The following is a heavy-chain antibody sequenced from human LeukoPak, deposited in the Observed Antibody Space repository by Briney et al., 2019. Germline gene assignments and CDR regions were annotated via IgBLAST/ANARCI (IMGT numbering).Heavy chain of an antibody. V-gene: IGHV3-21*01. CDR2: ISSSSSYI. D-gene: IGHD3-10*01. CDR1: GFTFSSYS. J-gene: IGHJ4*02. Sequence: PGGSLRLSCAASGFTFSSYSMNWVRQAPGKGLEWVSSISSSSSYIYYADSVKGRFTISRDNAKNSLYLQMNSLRAEDTAVYYCARDSYFGEFFDYWGQGTLVTVSS. CDR3: ARDSYFGEFFDY.